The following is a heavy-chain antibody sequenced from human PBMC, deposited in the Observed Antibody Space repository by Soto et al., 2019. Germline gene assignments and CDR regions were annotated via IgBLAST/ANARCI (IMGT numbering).Heavy chain of an antibody. D-gene: IGHD2-2*01. J-gene: IGHJ6*03. CDR2: IKDDGTEK. CDR3: VRVTPAIESGHYDYGYLGV. V-gene: IGHV3-7*01. Sequence: DVRLVESGGGLVQPGKSLRLSCEVSEMTFSLFSMRWVRRVPGKRLVWVATIKDDGTEKSYVESVKGRFTISRDNDKNSLYLEKDGLRVDDSFVYYCVRVTPAIESGHYDYGYLGVWGKGTTVTVPS. CDR1: EMTFSLFS.